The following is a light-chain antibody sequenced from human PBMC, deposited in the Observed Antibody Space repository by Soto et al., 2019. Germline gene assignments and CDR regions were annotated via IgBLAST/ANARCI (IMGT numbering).Light chain of an antibody. CDR1: QSVSGW. V-gene: IGKV1-33*01. CDR3: QHYDNFPIT. CDR2: DAS. J-gene: IGKJ5*01. Sequence: DIQMTQSPSTLSVSVGDTVTDTCRASQSVSGWLAWYQQKPGKAPKLLIYDASNLETGVPSRFSGSGSGTDFTFTISNLQPEDIATYYCQHYDNFPITFGQGTRLEIK.